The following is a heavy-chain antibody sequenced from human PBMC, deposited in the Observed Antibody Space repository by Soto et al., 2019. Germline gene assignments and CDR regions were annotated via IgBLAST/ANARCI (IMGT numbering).Heavy chain of an antibody. J-gene: IGHJ4*01. V-gene: IGHV4-4*07. CDR2: IYTSGST. CDR3: ASQYDSSGYFPFDY. Sequence: PSETLSLTCTVSGGSISSYYWSWIRQPAGKGLEWIGRIYTSGSTNYNPSLKSRVTMSVDTSKNQFSLKLSSVTAADTAVYYCASQYDSSGYFPFDYWRHGTLFTVCS. CDR1: GGSISSYY. D-gene: IGHD3-22*01.